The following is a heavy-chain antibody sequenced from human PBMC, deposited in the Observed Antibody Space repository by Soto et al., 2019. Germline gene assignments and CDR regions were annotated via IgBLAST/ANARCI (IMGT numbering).Heavy chain of an antibody. CDR1: GYTFTSYG. V-gene: IGHV1-18*01. CDR3: ARDLVEGITGTTGHDNWFDP. D-gene: IGHD1-7*01. J-gene: IGHJ5*02. CDR2: ISAYNGNT. Sequence: QVQLVQSGAEVKKPGASVKVSCKASGYTFTSYGISWVRQAPGQGLEWMGWISAYNGNTNYAQKLQGRVTMTTDTSTSTAYMELRSLRSDDTAVYYCARDLVEGITGTTGHDNWFDPWGQGTLVTVSS.